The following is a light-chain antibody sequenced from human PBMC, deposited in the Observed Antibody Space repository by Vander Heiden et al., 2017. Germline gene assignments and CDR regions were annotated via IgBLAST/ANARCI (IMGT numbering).Light chain of an antibody. J-gene: IGKJ4*02. V-gene: IGKV3-11*01. Sequence: IVLTQSPATLSLSPGERATLSCRASQSVGSYLAWYQQKPGQAPRLLIYDASNRSTGIPARFSGSGSGTDFTLTISSLEPEDFAVYDCQLRSNWPQLTCGGGTKVEIK. CDR3: QLRSNWPQLT. CDR1: QSVGSY. CDR2: DAS.